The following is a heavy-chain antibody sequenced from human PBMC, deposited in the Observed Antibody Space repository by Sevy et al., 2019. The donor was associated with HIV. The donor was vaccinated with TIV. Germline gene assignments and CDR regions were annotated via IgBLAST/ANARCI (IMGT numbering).Heavy chain of an antibody. Sequence: GGSLRLSCAASGFTFSTYAMHWVRQAPGKGLEWVAVISYDGSIKYSADSVKGRFTISRDNSKNTLYLQMNSLRPEDTAVYYCAGERTYYYDSSGSDYGYYGMDVWGLGATVTVSS. CDR1: GFTFSTYA. D-gene: IGHD3-22*01. V-gene: IGHV3-30*04. J-gene: IGHJ6*02. CDR2: ISYDGSIK. CDR3: AGERTYYYDSSGSDYGYYGMDV.